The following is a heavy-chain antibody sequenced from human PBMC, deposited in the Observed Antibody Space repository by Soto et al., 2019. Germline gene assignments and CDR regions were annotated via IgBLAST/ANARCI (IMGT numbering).Heavy chain of an antibody. CDR1: GFTFSSYS. Sequence: PGGSLRLSCAASGFTFSSYSMNWVRQAPGKGLEWVSSISSSSSYIYYADSVKGRFTISRDNAKNSLYLQMNSLRPEDTALYYCAKGHEVLVHPFFDYWGQGNLVTVSS. V-gene: IGHV3-21*04. D-gene: IGHD2-8*02. CDR3: AKGHEVLVHPFFDY. J-gene: IGHJ4*02. CDR2: ISSSSSYI.